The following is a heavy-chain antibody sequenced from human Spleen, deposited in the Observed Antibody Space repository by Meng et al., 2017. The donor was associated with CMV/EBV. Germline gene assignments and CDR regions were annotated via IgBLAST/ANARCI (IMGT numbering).Heavy chain of an antibody. CDR1: TFRSYA. J-gene: IGHJ4*02. D-gene: IGHD3-22*01. CDR3: ARGDYYYDSSGYYYAFDY. Sequence: TFRSYAISWVRQAPGQGLEWMGGIIPIFGTANCAQKFQGRVTITTDESTSTAYMELSSLRSEDTAVYYCARGDYYYDSSGYYYAFDYWGQGTLVTVSS. V-gene: IGHV1-69*05. CDR2: IIPIFGTA.